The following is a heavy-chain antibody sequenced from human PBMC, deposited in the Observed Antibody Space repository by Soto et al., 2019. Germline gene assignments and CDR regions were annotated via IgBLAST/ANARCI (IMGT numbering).Heavy chain of an antibody. CDR2: IKQDGSEK. J-gene: IGHJ4*02. D-gene: IGHD3-3*01. V-gene: IGHV3-7*01. CDR3: ARGNLVLRFLEWSYYFDY. CDR1: GFTFSSYW. Sequence: EVQLVESGGGLVQPGGSLRLSCAASGFTFSSYWMSWVRQAPGKGLEWVANIKQDGSEKYYVDSVKGRFTISRDNAKNSLYPQMNSLRAEDTAVYYCARGNLVLRFLEWSYYFDYWGQGTLVTVSS.